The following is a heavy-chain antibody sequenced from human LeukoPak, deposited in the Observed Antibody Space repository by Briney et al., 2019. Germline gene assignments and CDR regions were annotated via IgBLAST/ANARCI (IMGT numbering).Heavy chain of an antibody. CDR1: GGSISSYY. CDR2: IYHSGST. V-gene: IGHV4-38-2*02. J-gene: IGHJ5*02. D-gene: IGHD3-10*01. CDR3: ARLYYYGSGSYYSRRHWFDP. Sequence: PSETLSLTCTVSGGSISSYYWGWIRQPPGKGLEWIGSIYHSGSTYYNPSLKSRVTISVDTSKNQFSLKLSSVTAADTAVYYCARLYYYGSGSYYSRRHWFDPWGQGTLVTVSS.